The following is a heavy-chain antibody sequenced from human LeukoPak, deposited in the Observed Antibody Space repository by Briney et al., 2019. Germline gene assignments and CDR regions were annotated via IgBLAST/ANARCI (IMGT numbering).Heavy chain of an antibody. D-gene: IGHD3-16*02. V-gene: IGHV4-59*01. CDR3: ARRYRGLFDY. Sequence: PSETLYLTCPVSGGSLSSYFWSWIRLSPGKGLEWIGYIYSSGSTNYNPSLRSRVTISVDTSKRQFSLKVNSVTAADTAVYYRARRYRGLFDYWGQGILVTVSS. CDR2: IYSSGST. J-gene: IGHJ4*02. CDR1: GGSLSSYF.